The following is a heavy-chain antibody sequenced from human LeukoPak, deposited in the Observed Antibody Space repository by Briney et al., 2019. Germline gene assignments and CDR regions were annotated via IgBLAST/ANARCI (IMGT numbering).Heavy chain of an antibody. Sequence: GGSLRLSCAASGFTFSSYGMHWVRQAPGKGLEWVAVISYDGSNKYYADSVKGRFTISRDNSKNTLYLQMNSLRAEDTAVYYCAKTSHRELGRHYWGQGTLVTVSS. D-gene: IGHD1-26*01. CDR1: GFTFSSYG. CDR3: AKTSHRELGRHY. V-gene: IGHV3-30*18. J-gene: IGHJ4*02. CDR2: ISYDGSNK.